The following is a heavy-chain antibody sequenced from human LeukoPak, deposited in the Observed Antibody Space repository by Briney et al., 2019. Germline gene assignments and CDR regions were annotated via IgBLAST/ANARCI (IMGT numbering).Heavy chain of an antibody. V-gene: IGHV2-5*02. D-gene: IGHD2-2*01. J-gene: IGHJ4*02. Sequence: SGPTLVKPTQTLTLTCTFSGFSLSTSAVAVAWFRQPPGKALEWLGLIYWDDDTRYSPSLKSRLSITKDTSKNQVFPTMTNMDPVDTATYYCAHHYRGNFYHTHYGSMDFDYWGQGTLVTVSS. CDR1: GFSLSTSAVA. CDR2: IYWDDDT. CDR3: AHHYRGNFYHTHYGSMDFDY.